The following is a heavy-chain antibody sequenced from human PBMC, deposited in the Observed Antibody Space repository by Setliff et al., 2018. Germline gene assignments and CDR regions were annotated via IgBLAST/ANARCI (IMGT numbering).Heavy chain of an antibody. J-gene: IGHJ4*02. CDR2: IYTSGIT. D-gene: IGHD3-22*01. CDR1: GGSISSHY. Sequence: SETLSHTCTVSGGSISSHYWSWIRQPPGKGLEWIGHIYTSGITNSNPSLKSRVTISVDTSKNQFSLKLSSVTAADTAVYYCARGRLHYYDSSGYSYWGQGTLVTVSS. V-gene: IGHV4-59*11. CDR3: ARGRLHYYDSSGYSY.